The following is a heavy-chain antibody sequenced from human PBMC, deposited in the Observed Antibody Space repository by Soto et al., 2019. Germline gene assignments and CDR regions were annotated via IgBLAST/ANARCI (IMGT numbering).Heavy chain of an antibody. V-gene: IGHV3-21*01. CDR2: ISSSSSYI. J-gene: IGHJ6*02. D-gene: IGHD4-17*01. Sequence: EVQLVDSGGGLVKPGGSLRLSCAASGFTFSSYSMNWVRQAPGKGLEWVGSISSSSSYIYYADSVKGRFTISRDNAKNSLYLQTNSLRAEDTAVYYCARGTTVTTKGYYYYGMDVWGQGTTVTVSS. CDR3: ARGTTVTTKGYYYYGMDV. CDR1: GFTFSSYS.